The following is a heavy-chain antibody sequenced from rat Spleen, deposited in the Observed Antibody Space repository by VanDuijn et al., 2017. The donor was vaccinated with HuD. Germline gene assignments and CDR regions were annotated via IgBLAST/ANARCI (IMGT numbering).Heavy chain of an antibody. D-gene: IGHD1-9*01. CDR2: ISYDGSNT. CDR1: GFTFSDYY. CDR3: ARRHYGYTDYFDY. J-gene: IGHJ2*01. V-gene: IGHV5-29*01. Sequence: EVQLVESDGGLVQPGRSLKLACAPSGFTFSDYYMAWVRQAPTKGLEWVATISYDGSNTYHRDSVRGRFTISRDNAKSTLYLQMDSLRSEDTATYYCARRHYGYTDYFDYWGQGVMVTVSS.